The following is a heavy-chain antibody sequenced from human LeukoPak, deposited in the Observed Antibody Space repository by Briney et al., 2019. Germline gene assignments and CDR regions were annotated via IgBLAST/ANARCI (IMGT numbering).Heavy chain of an antibody. D-gene: IGHD3-22*01. CDR2: IRSNSDGGTI. CDR1: GFTFSSYW. V-gene: IGHV3-15*07. J-gene: IGHJ5*02. CDR3: ATDFYDST. Sequence: GGSLRLSCAASGFTFSSYWMNWVRQAPGKGLEWVGRIRSNSDGGTIDYAAPVKGRFTLSRDDSKTTLYLQMNSLQTEDTAVYYCATDFYDSTWGQGTLVTVS.